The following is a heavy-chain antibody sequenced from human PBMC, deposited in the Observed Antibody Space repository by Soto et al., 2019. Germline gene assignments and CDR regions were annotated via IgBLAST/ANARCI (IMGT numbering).Heavy chain of an antibody. CDR1: GGSISSYY. V-gene: IGHV4-59*01. Sequence: SETLSLTCTVSGGSISSYYWSWIRQPPGKGLEWIGYIYYSGSTNYNPSLKSRVTISVDTSKNQFSLKLSSVTAADTAVYYCARGGTMVRGVIIPYNWFDPRGQRTLVTVSS. CDR3: ARGGTMVRGVIIPYNWFDP. CDR2: IYYSGST. D-gene: IGHD3-10*01. J-gene: IGHJ5*02.